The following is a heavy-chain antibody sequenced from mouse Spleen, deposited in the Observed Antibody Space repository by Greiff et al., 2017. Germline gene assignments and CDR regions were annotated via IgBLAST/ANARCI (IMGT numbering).Heavy chain of an antibody. V-gene: IGHV1-26*01. CDR3: ARYGKYGNPWFAY. J-gene: IGHJ3*01. CDR1: GYTFTDYY. D-gene: IGHD2-10*02. Sequence: VQLKQSGPELVKPGASVKISCKASGYTFTDYYMNWVKQSHGKSLEWIGDINPNNGGTSYNQKFKGKATLTVDKSSSTAYMELRSLTSEDSAVYYCARYGKYGNPWFAYWGQGTLVTVSA. CDR2: INPNNGGT.